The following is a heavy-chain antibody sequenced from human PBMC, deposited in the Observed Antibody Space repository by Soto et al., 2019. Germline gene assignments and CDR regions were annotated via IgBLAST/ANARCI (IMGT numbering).Heavy chain of an antibody. CDR2: ISGSGGST. V-gene: IGHV3-23*01. J-gene: IGHJ6*02. CDR1: GFTFSSYA. D-gene: IGHD3-3*01. Sequence: GGSLGLSCAASGFTFSSYAMSWVRQAPGKGLEWVSAISGSGGSTYYADSVKGRFTISRDNSKNTLYLQMNSLRAEDTAVYYCAKAVFVWSGHLPGHYYYGMDVWGQGTTVTVSS. CDR3: AKAVFVWSGHLPGHYYYGMDV.